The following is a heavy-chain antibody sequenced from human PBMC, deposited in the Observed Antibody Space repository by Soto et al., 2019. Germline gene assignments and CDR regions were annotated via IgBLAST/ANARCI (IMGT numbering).Heavy chain of an antibody. CDR2: ISGSGGST. CDR3: AKGGLLTGVAYFDY. Sequence: ESLRLSCAASRFTFSSYAMSWVRQAPGKGLEWVSTISGSGGSTFYADSVKGRFTISRDNSKNTLYLQINNPRAEDTAVYYCAKGGLLTGVAYFDYSGQGTLVTVSS. V-gene: IGHV3-23*01. J-gene: IGHJ4*02. CDR1: RFTFSSYA. D-gene: IGHD7-27*01.